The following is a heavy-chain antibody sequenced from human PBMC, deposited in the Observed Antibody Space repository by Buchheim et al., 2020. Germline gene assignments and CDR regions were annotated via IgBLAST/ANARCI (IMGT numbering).Heavy chain of an antibody. V-gene: IGHV1-2*02. J-gene: IGHJ5*02. CDR1: GYTFTGYY. CDR2: INPNSGGT. Sequence: QVQLVQSGAEVKKPGASVKVSCKASGYTFTGYYMHWVRQAPGQGLEWMGWINPNSGGTNYAQKFKGRVTMTRDPSISTAHMELSRLRSDDTAVYYCARGHYYGSGSYPPNWFDPWGQGTL. CDR3: ARGHYYGSGSYPPNWFDP. D-gene: IGHD3-10*01.